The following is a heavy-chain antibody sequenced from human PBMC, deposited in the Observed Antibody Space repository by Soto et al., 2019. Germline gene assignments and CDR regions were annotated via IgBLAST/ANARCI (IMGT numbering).Heavy chain of an antibody. V-gene: IGHV4-59*01. Sequence: SETLSLTCTVSGGSISSYYWSWIRQPPGKGLEWIGYIYYSGSTNYNPSLKSRVTISVDTSKNQFSLKLSSVTAADTAVYYCARGVGDCSGGSCLENYYFDYWGQGTLVTVSS. CDR3: ARGVGDCSGGSCLENYYFDY. D-gene: IGHD2-15*01. J-gene: IGHJ4*02. CDR2: IYYSGST. CDR1: GGSISSYY.